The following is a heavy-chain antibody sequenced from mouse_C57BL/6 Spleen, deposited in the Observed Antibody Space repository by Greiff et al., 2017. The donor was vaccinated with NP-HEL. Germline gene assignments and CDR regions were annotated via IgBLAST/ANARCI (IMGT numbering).Heavy chain of an antibody. Sequence: VQLQQSGAELAKPGASVKLSCKASGYTFTSYWMHWVKQRPGQGLEWIGYIYPSSGYTKYNQKVKDEATLTADKSASTAYMQLSSLTYEDSAVYYCARTGDYAGWYFDVWGTGTTVTVSS. J-gene: IGHJ1*03. CDR3: ARTGDYAGWYFDV. D-gene: IGHD1-1*01. CDR1: GYTFTSYW. CDR2: IYPSSGYT. V-gene: IGHV1-7*01.